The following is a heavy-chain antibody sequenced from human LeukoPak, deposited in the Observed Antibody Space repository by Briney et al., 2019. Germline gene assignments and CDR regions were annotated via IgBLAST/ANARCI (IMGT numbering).Heavy chain of an antibody. D-gene: IGHD6-19*01. CDR1: GFILSSYA. CDR3: AGRYSSGWYLDY. V-gene: IGHV3-23*01. CDR2: ISGSGGST. Sequence: GGSLRLFCAASGFILSSYAMRWLRQATGKGLEWVSAISGSGGSTFCGDCVKGRFTIHRENSKNTLYLQMNSLRGEDTAVYYCAGRYSSGWYLDYWGQGSLVTASS. J-gene: IGHJ4*02.